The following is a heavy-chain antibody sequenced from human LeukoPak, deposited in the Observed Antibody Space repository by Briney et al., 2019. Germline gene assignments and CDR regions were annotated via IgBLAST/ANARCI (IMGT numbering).Heavy chain of an antibody. Sequence: PGGSLRLSCAASGFTFSNYAMSWVRQAPGKGLEWVTTISNSGAGTYYADSVKGRFTISRDNAKNSLYLQMNSLRAEDTAVYYCARDLSGYDSLGTNWGRGTLVTVSS. CDR1: GFTFSNYA. CDR2: ISNSGAGT. V-gene: IGHV3-21*01. D-gene: IGHD5-12*01. J-gene: IGHJ4*02. CDR3: ARDLSGYDSLGTN.